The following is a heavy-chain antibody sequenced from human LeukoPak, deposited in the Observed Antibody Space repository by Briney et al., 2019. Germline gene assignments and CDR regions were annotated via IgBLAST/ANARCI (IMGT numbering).Heavy chain of an antibody. CDR1: GGSISSYY. Sequence: SETLSLTCTVSGGSISSYYWSWIRQPPGKGLEWIGYIYYSGSTNYNPSLKSRVTISVDTSKNQFSLKLSSVTAADTAVYYCARDRSDSSGYYFPNDWGQGTLVIVSS. CDR3: ARDRSDSSGYYFPND. V-gene: IGHV4-59*01. J-gene: IGHJ4*02. CDR2: IYYSGST. D-gene: IGHD3-22*01.